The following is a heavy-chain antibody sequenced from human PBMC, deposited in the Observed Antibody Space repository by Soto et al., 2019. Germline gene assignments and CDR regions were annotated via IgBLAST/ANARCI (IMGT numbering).Heavy chain of an antibody. V-gene: IGHV4-59*12. CDR3: AGGPGVARNY. CDR2: VYSSGST. J-gene: IGHJ4*02. D-gene: IGHD5-12*01. CDR1: GDSITSYN. Sequence: SETLSLTCTVSGDSITSYNWNWLRQPPGKALEWIGYVYSSGSTNYNPSLKSRVTISVDRSKNQFSLKLSSVTAADTAVYYCAGGPGVARNYWGQGTLVTVSS.